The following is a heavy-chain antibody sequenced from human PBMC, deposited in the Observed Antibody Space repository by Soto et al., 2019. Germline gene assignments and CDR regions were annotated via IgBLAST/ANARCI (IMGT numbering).Heavy chain of an antibody. J-gene: IGHJ4*02. V-gene: IGHV3-23*01. D-gene: IGHD1-7*01. CDR3: ENYWELKPPFDC. CDR1: GLIFNNNA. CDR2: ISSSGATT. Sequence: GGSLRLSCAASGLIFNNNAMTWVRQAPGQGLEWVATISSSGATTYYADSVKGRFTISRDNSKDTLYLLMSSLRVGDTAVYFCENYWELKPPFDCWGQGALVTVSS.